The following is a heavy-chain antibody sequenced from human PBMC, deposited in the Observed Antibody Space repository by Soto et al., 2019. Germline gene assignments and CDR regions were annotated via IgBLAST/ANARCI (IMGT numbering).Heavy chain of an antibody. V-gene: IGHV4-61*01. D-gene: IGHD2-8*01. CDR2: IYYKGSA. CDR3: ARVNGGPYYSDY. Sequence: LSLTCTVSCGSVSSGSYCRSWIRQPPGKGLEWIAYIYYKGSANYNPSLKSRVTISLDTSKNQFSLKLNSVTAADTAVYFCARVNGGPYYSDYWGRGTLVTVSS. CDR1: CGSVSSGSYC. J-gene: IGHJ4*02.